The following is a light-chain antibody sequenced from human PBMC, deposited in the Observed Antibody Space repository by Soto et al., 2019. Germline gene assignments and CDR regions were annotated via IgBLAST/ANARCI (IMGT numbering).Light chain of an antibody. Sequence: EIVMTQSPSTLSVSTWERATLSCMASQNILSNLAWYQQKPGQAPRLLIYGASTRATGIPARFSGSGSGTEFTLTISSLQSEDFEIYYCQQYNNWPITVGQGTRLEIK. CDR3: QQYNNWPIT. V-gene: IGKV3-15*01. CDR1: QNILSN. J-gene: IGKJ5*01. CDR2: GAS.